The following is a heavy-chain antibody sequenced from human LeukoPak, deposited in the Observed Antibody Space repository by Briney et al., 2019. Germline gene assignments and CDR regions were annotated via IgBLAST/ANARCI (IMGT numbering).Heavy chain of an antibody. Sequence: GGSLRLSCAASGFTFSSYWMSWVRQAPGKGLEWVANIKQDGSEKYYVDSVKGRFTISRDNSKNTLYLQMGSLRAEDMAVYYCARGGRRSKDAFDIWGQGTMVTVSS. CDR2: IKQDGSEK. D-gene: IGHD3-16*01. CDR3: ARGGRRSKDAFDI. V-gene: IGHV3-7*01. CDR1: GFTFSSYW. J-gene: IGHJ3*02.